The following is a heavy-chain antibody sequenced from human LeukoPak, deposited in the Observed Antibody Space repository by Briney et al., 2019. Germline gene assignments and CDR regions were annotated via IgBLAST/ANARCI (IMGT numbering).Heavy chain of an antibody. V-gene: IGHV1-18*01. D-gene: IGHD1-14*01. J-gene: IGHJ2*01. CDR2: ISAYNGNT. CDR1: GFTFTSYG. Sequence: ASVKVSCKASGFTFTSYGISWVRQAPGQGLEWMGWISAYNGNTNYAQKLQGRVTMTTDTSTSTAYMELRSLRADDTAVYYCARVPGLDWYFDLWGRGTLVTVSS. CDR3: ARVPGLDWYFDL.